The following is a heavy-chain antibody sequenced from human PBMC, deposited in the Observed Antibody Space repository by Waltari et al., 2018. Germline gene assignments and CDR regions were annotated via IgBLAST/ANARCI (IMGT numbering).Heavy chain of an antibody. CDR2: INEDGSEK. CDR3: ASGVHVDY. J-gene: IGHJ4*02. Sequence: EVQLVESGGGLVQPGGSLRLSCAASEFIVRNFWMTWVRQAPGKGLEWVTNINEDGSEKNYLDSVKGRFTISRDNAKNSLYLQMYSLRPEDTAVYYCASGVHVDYCCQGTLVTVSS. D-gene: IGHD3-10*01. V-gene: IGHV3-7*01. CDR1: EFIVRNFW.